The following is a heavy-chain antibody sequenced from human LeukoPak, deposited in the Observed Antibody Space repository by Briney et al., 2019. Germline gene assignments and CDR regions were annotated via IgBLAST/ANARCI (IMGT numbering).Heavy chain of an antibody. CDR1: GGTFSSYA. CDR3: ARIPIAVAGRWYYFDY. D-gene: IGHD6-19*01. V-gene: IGHV1-69*05. Sequence: SLKVSCKASGGTFSSYAISWVRQAPGQGLEWMGRIIPIFGTANYAQKFQGRVTITTDESTSTAYMELSSLRSEDTAVYYCARIPIAVAGRWYYFDYWGQGTLVTVSS. CDR2: IIPIFGTA. J-gene: IGHJ4*02.